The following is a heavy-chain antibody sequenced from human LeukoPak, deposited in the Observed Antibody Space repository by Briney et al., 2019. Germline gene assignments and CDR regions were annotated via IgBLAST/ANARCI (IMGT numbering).Heavy chain of an antibody. CDR1: GGSISSYY. V-gene: IGHV4-59*01. D-gene: IGHD6-13*01. CDR2: IYYSGST. J-gene: IGHJ6*03. CDR3: ARVGQQLVSYYYYMDI. Sequence: SETLSLTCTVSGGSISSYYWNWIRQPPGKGLEWIGYIYYSGSTNYNPSLKSRVTISVDTSKNQFSLRLSSVTAADTAVYYCARVGQQLVSYYYYMDIWGKGTTVTISS.